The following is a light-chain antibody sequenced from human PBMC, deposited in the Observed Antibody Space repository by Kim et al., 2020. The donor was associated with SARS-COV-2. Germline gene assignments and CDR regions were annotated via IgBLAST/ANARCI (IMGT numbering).Light chain of an antibody. CDR1: QGIGNW. J-gene: IGKJ4*01. CDR2: DAS. CDR3: QQRRTWPLT. V-gene: IGKV3-11*01. Sequence: SPEERATLPFGASQGIGNWLAWYQQKSGQAPRLLIYDASTRATGIPARFSGSWSGTDFALTISSREPEDFAVYYCQQRRTWPLTFGGGTKVDIK.